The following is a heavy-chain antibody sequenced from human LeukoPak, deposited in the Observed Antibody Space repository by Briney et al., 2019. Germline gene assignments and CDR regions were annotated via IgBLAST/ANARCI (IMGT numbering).Heavy chain of an antibody. V-gene: IGHV1-8*01. CDR3: ARAPSMVRGYYYYGMDV. J-gene: IGHJ6*02. Sequence: ASVKVSCKASGYTFTSYDINWVRQATGQGLEWMGWMNPNSGNTGYVQKFQGRVTMTRNTSISTAYMELSGLRSEDTAVYYCARAPSMVRGYYYYGMDVWGQGTTVTVSS. D-gene: IGHD3-10*01. CDR1: GYTFTSYD. CDR2: MNPNSGNT.